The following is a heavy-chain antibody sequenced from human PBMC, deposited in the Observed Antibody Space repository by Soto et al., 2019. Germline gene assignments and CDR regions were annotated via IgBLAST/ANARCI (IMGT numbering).Heavy chain of an antibody. V-gene: IGHV4-59*08. J-gene: IGHJ4*02. Sequence: SETLSLTCTVSGGSISSYYWSWIRQPPGKGLEWIGYIYYSGSTNYNPSLKSRVTISVDTSKNQFSLKLSSVTAADTAVYYCVGGLRFYYFDYWGQGTLVTVSS. CDR1: GGSISSYY. CDR3: VGGLRFYYFDY. CDR2: IYYSGST. D-gene: IGHD3-16*01.